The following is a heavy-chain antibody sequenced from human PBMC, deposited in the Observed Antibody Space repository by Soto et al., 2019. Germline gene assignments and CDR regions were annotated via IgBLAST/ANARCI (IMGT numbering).Heavy chain of an antibody. V-gene: IGHV3-74*03. CDR3: VRDDVGVGIDY. D-gene: IGHD1-26*01. CDR1: GFTFSSYW. J-gene: IGHJ4*02. CDR2: IDSDGNST. Sequence: EVQLVESGGGLVQPGGSLRLSCAASGFTFSSYWIHWVRQVPGKGLVWVSHIDSDGNSTTYADSVKGRFTISRDNAKSTVYLQMNSLRAEDTAVYYCVRDDVGVGIDYWGLGTLVTVSS.